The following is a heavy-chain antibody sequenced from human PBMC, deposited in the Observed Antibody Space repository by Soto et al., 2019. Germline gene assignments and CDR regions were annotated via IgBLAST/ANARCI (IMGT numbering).Heavy chain of an antibody. CDR3: ARQVIVGAKSYYYGMDV. Sequence: SQTLSLTCAISGDSVSSNCAAWNWIRQSPSRGLEWLGRTYYRSKWYNDYAVSVKSRITINPDTSKNQFSLQLNSVTPEDTAVYYCARQVIVGAKSYYYGMDVWGQGTTVTVSS. J-gene: IGHJ6*02. D-gene: IGHD1-26*01. V-gene: IGHV6-1*01. CDR1: GDSVSSNCAA. CDR2: TYYRSKWYN.